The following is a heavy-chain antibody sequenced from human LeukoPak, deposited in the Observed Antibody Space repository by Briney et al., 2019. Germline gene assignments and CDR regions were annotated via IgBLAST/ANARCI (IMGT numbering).Heavy chain of an antibody. V-gene: IGHV4-59*01. CDR1: GGSISSYY. CDR2: IYYSGSA. D-gene: IGHD6-19*01. J-gene: IGHJ3*02. CDR3: VRVAVQWLDAFDI. Sequence: QPSETLSLTCTVSGGSISSYYWSWFRQPPGKGLEWIGYIYYSGSANYNPSLKSRVTFSVDTSKNQFSLKLNSVTAADTAVYYCVRVAVQWLDAFDIWGQGTMVTVSS.